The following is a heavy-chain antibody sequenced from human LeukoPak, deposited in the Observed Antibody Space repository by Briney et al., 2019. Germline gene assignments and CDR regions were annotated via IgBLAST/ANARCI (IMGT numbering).Heavy chain of an antibody. Sequence: GGSLRLSCAASGFTFSSYSMNWVRQAPGKGLEWVSSISSSSSYIYYADSVKGRFTISRDNAKNSLYLQMNSLRAEDTAVYYCARSSRGYSGYDREQTNNWFDPWGQGTLVTVSS. J-gene: IGHJ5*02. D-gene: IGHD5-12*01. V-gene: IGHV3-21*01. CDR2: ISSSSSYI. CDR1: GFTFSSYS. CDR3: ARSSRGYSGYDREQTNNWFDP.